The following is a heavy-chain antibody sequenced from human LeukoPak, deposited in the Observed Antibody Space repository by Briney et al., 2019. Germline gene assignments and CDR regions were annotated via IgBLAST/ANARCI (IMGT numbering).Heavy chain of an antibody. Sequence: GASVKVSCKASGGTFSSYAISWVRQAPGQGLEWMGGIIPIFGTANYAQKFQGRVTITADESTSTAYRELSSLRSEDTAVYYCARGGGYYYGSGRIYYYYMDVWGKGTTVTISS. J-gene: IGHJ6*03. CDR1: GGTFSSYA. D-gene: IGHD3-10*01. V-gene: IGHV1-69*13. CDR3: ARGGGYYYGSGRIYYYYMDV. CDR2: IIPIFGTA.